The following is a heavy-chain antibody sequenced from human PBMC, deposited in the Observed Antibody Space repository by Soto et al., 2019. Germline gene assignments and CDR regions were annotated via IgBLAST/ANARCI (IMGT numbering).Heavy chain of an antibody. CDR3: TTAHPRGPAY. CDR1: GFTFSNAW. Sequence: EVQLVDSGGGLVKPGESLRLSCAASGFTFSNAWMNWVRQAPGKGLEWVGLIKSKTDGGTIDYPAPVKGRFIISRDDSRNTLYLQMNSLKPEDTDVYYCTTAHPRGPAYWGQGTLVTVSS. J-gene: IGHJ4*02. V-gene: IGHV3-15*01. CDR2: IKSKTDGGTI. D-gene: IGHD5-12*01.